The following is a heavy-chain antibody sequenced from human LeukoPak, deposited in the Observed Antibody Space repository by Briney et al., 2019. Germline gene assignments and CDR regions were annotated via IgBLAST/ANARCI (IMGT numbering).Heavy chain of an antibody. Sequence: GGSLRLSCAASGLTFSSYSMNWVRQAPGKGLEWVSSISSSSSYIYYADSVKGRFTISRDNAKNSLYLQMNSLRAEDTAVYYCARGSSLDDAFDIWGQGTMVTVSS. CDR1: GLTFSSYS. D-gene: IGHD1-1*01. CDR2: ISSSSSYI. J-gene: IGHJ3*02. CDR3: ARGSSLDDAFDI. V-gene: IGHV3-21*01.